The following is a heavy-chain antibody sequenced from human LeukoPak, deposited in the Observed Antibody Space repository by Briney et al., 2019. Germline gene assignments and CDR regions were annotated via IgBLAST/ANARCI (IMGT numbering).Heavy chain of an antibody. D-gene: IGHD2-15*01. Sequence: GGSLRLSCAASGFSLTRHDMHWVRQATGKGLEWVSALLTSGRSCHPDSVKGRFTISSDTATNSLYLQVNSLRAGDTAVYYCARVASNGFDIWGQGTMVTVSS. CDR2: LLTSGRS. V-gene: IGHV3-13*04. J-gene: IGHJ3*02. CDR3: ARVASNGFDI. CDR1: GFSLTRHD.